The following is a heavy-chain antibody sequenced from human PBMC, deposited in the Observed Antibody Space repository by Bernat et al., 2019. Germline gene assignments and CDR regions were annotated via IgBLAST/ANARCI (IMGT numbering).Heavy chain of an antibody. CDR1: GFTFSSYW. J-gene: IGHJ4*02. V-gene: IGHV3-74*01. D-gene: IGHD4-11*01. CDR2: INIDGSST. Sequence: EVQLVESGGGLVQPGGSLRLSCAASGFTFSSYWMHWVRQAPGKGLVWVSRINIDGSSTSYADSVNGRFTISRDNAKNTLYLQMNSLRAEDTAVYYCARDFRMTTVTTGWGQGTLVTVSS. CDR3: ARDFRMTTVTTG.